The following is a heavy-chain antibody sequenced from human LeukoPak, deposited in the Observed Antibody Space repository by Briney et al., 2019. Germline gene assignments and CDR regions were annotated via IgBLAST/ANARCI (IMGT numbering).Heavy chain of an antibody. Sequence: GGSLRLSCAASGFTFSSYWMSWVRQAPGKGLEWVANIKQDGSEKNYVDSAKGRFTISRDNAKNSLYLQMNSLRAEDTAVYYCARDSHDYGDSLRVDYWGQGTLVTVSS. CDR3: ARDSHDYGDSLRVDY. CDR1: GFTFSSYW. V-gene: IGHV3-7*01. CDR2: IKQDGSEK. J-gene: IGHJ4*02. D-gene: IGHD4-17*01.